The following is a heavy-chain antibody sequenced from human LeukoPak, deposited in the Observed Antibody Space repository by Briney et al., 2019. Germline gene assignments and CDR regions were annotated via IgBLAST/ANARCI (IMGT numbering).Heavy chain of an antibody. V-gene: IGHV3-30*04. D-gene: IGHD3-10*01. J-gene: IGHJ4*02. CDR1: GFTFSSYA. CDR3: ARDRYYYGSGSYAEFDY. Sequence: GGSLRLSCAASGFTFSSYAMHWVRQAPGKGLEWVAVISYDGSNKYYADSVKGRFTISSDNSKNTLYLQMNSLRAEDTAVYYCARDRYYYGSGSYAEFDYWGQGTLVTVSS. CDR2: ISYDGSNK.